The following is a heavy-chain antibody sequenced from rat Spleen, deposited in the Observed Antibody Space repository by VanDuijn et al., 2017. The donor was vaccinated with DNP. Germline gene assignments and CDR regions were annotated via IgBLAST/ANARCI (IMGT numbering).Heavy chain of an antibody. D-gene: IGHD1-4*01. CDR1: GFTFSDYY. Sequence: DVQLVESGGGLVQPGRSLKLSCAASGFTFSDYYMAWVRQAPKKGLEWVASISYEGSRSYYGDSVKGRFTISRDNAKSTLYLQMNSLRFEDTAIYYCASRPPPTRGPFDYWGQGVLVTVSS. V-gene: IGHV5-22*01. CDR3: ASRPPPTRGPFDY. J-gene: IGHJ2*01. CDR2: ISYEGSRS.